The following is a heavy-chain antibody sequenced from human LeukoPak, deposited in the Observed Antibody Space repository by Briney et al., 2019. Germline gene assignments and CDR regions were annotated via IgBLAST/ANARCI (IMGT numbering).Heavy chain of an antibody. CDR2: IYYSGST. Sequence: SETLSLTCTVSGGSVSSGSYSWSWIRQPPGKGLEWIGYIYYSGSTNYNPSLKSRVTISVDTSKNQFSLKLSSVTAADTAVYYCARGVRGAGIAAAGLDYWGQGTLVTVSS. D-gene: IGHD6-13*01. V-gene: IGHV4-61*01. J-gene: IGHJ4*02. CDR1: GGSVSSGSYS. CDR3: ARGVRGAGIAAAGLDY.